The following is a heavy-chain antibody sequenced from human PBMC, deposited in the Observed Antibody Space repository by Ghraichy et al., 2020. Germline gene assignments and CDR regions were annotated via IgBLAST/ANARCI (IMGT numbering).Heavy chain of an antibody. CDR1: GGSISSYY. Sequence: SETLSLTCTVSGGSISSYYWSWIRQPPGKGLEWIGYFYYSGSTNYNPSLKSRVTISVDTSTNQFSLKLSSVTAADTAVYYCARHLGVVGAFDYWGQGALVTVSS. V-gene: IGHV4-59*08. CDR2: FYYSGST. D-gene: IGHD1-26*01. J-gene: IGHJ4*02. CDR3: ARHLGVVGAFDY.